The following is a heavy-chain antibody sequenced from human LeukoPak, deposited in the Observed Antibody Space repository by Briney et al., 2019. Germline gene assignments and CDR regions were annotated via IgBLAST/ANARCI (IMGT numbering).Heavy chain of an antibody. CDR2: ISSSSSYI. CDR1: GFTFSSYS. D-gene: IGHD3-10*01. V-gene: IGHV3-21*01. J-gene: IGHJ6*03. Sequence: GGSLRLSCAASGFTFSSYSMNWVRQAPGKGLEWVSSISSSSSYIYYADSVKGRFTISRDNAKNSLYLQMNSLRAEDTAVYYCARDGFLSYVDFLRDYYYMDVWGKGTTVTVSS. CDR3: ARDGFLSYVDFLRDYYYMDV.